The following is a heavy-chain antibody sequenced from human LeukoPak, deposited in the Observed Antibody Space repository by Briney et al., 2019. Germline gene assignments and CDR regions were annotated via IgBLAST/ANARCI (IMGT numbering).Heavy chain of an antibody. J-gene: IGHJ4*02. Sequence: SETLSLTCTVSGGSISSYYWSWIRQPPGKGLEWIGYIYYSGSTNYNPSLKSRVTISVDTSKNQFSLKLSSVTAADTAVYYCARLVASASDYWGEGALVTVSS. CDR1: GGSISSYY. D-gene: IGHD5-12*01. CDR2: IYYSGST. V-gene: IGHV4-59*08. CDR3: ARLVASASDY.